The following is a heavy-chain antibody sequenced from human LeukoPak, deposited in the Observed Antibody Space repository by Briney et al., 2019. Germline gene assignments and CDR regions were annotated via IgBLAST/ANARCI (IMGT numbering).Heavy chain of an antibody. Sequence: PSETLSLTCTVSGGPLTTYHWSWIRQPPEKGLEWIGYMYTTGNTNYNPPLACRVTLSLDTSKHQFSLTLSSVTAADTAVYYCAKHDTLFGAAHCYMDVWGKGATVTVSS. D-gene: IGHD3-3*01. CDR3: AKHDTLFGAAHCYMDV. CDR1: GGPLTTYH. J-gene: IGHJ6*03. CDR2: MYTTGNT. V-gene: IGHV4-59*08.